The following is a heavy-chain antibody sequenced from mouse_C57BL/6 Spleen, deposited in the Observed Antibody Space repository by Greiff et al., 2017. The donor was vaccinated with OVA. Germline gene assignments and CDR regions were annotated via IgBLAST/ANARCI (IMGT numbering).Heavy chain of an antibody. D-gene: IGHD2-4*01. V-gene: IGHV5-6*01. Sequence: EVQRVESGGDLVKPGGSLKLSCAASGFTFSSYGMSWVRQTPDKRLEWVATISSGGSYTYYPDSVKGRFTISRDNAKNTLYLQMSSLKSEDTAMYYCARGYDYDRGTSSYFDYWGQGTTLTVSS. CDR1: GFTFSSYG. J-gene: IGHJ2*01. CDR2: ISSGGSYT. CDR3: ARGYDYDRGTSSYFDY.